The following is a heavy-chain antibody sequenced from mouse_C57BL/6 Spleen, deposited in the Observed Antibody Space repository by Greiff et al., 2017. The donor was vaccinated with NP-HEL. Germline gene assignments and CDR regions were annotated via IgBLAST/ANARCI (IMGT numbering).Heavy chain of an antibody. CDR3: ARRKGITGFEY. D-gene: IGHD1-1*01. CDR2: IYPSDSET. Sequence: QVQLQQPGAELVRPGSSVKLSCKASGYTFTSYWMDWVKQRPGQGLEWIGNIYPSDSETHYNQKFKDKATLTVDKSSSTAYMQLSSLTSEDSAVYYCARRKGITGFEYWGKGTTLTVSS. V-gene: IGHV1-61*01. J-gene: IGHJ2*01. CDR1: GYTFTSYW.